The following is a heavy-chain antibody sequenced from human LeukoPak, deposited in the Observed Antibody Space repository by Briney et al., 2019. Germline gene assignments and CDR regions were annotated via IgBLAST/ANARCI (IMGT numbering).Heavy chain of an antibody. J-gene: IGHJ4*02. Sequence: PGGSLRLSCAASGFTFSSYGMHWVRQAPGKGLEWVAVISYDGSNKYYADSVKGRFTISRDSSKNTLYLQMNSLRAEGTAVYYCARNDYNFDYWGQGTLVTVSS. D-gene: IGHD3-16*01. CDR2: ISYDGSNK. V-gene: IGHV3-30*03. CDR3: ARNDYNFDY. CDR1: GFTFSSYG.